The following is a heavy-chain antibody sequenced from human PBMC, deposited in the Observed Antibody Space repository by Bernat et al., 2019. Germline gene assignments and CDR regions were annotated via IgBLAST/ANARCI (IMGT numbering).Heavy chain of an antibody. D-gene: IGHD3-16*01. V-gene: IGHV3-30*02. CDR3: AKDGSRGIQLGEFGTLGMDV. CDR1: GFTFRNYG. Sequence: VQVVESGGGVVQPGGSLRLSCAASGFTFRNYGMHWVRQTPTKGLEWVAFTRYDGDNKYYLDSVKGRFTISRDNSRNTLYLQMNSLRTEDTAVYYCAKDGSRGIQLGEFGTLGMDVWGQGTTVTVSS. J-gene: IGHJ6*02. CDR2: TRYDGDNK.